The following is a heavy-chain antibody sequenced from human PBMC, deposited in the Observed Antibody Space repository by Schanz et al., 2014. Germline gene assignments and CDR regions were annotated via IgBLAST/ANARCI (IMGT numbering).Heavy chain of an antibody. J-gene: IGHJ4*02. CDR3: ARSRGFDSIFDF. D-gene: IGHD5-12*01. Sequence: QVQLVESGGGVVQPGRSLRLSCAASGFAFNNYGMHWVRQAPGKGLEWVAIIWYDGNNKKYADSVKGRFTISRDNAKNSLYLQMNSLRAEDTAVYYCARSRGFDSIFDFWGRGTLVTVSS. CDR1: GFAFNNYG. CDR2: IWYDGNNK. V-gene: IGHV3-33*01.